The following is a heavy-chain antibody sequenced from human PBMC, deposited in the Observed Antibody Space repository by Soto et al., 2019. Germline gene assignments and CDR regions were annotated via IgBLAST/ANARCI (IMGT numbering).Heavy chain of an antibody. J-gene: IGHJ5*02. D-gene: IGHD3-16*01. CDR1: GGSFSDYY. Sequence: SETLSLTCAVYGGSFSDYYWNWIRQPPGKGLEWIGEINHSGRTNYNPSLKSRVTISVDTSKNQFSLKLSSVTAADTAVYYRAKSYVGGIDPWGQGTLVTVSS. CDR3: AKSYVGGIDP. CDR2: INHSGRT. V-gene: IGHV4-34*01.